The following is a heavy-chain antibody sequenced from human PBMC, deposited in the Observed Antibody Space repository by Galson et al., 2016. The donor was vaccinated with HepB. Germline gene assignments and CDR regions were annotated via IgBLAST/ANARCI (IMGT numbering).Heavy chain of an antibody. CDR2: IYASGSI. CDR3: ARGYDSNAYYYGTDAFDI. D-gene: IGHD3-22*01. CDR1: GGSISSYY. Sequence: SETLSLTCSVSGGSISSYYWSWIRQPAGKGLEWIGRIYASGSINYNPSPKSRVTISVETSKNQFSLKLSSVTAADTAVYYCARGYDSNAYYYGTDAFDIWGQGTMVSVSS. J-gene: IGHJ3*02. V-gene: IGHV4-4*07.